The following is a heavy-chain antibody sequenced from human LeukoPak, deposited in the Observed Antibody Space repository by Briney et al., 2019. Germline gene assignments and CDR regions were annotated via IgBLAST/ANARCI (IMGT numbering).Heavy chain of an antibody. J-gene: IGHJ4*02. D-gene: IGHD3-10*01. Sequence: GGSLRLSCAASGFTFRSYSMNWVRQAPGKGLEWVSSISSSSSYIYYADSVKGRFTISRDNAKNSLYLQMNSLRAEDTAVYYCARDDGFGESVSFDYWGQGTLVTVSS. CDR3: ARDDGFGESVSFDY. CDR2: ISSSSSYI. CDR1: GFTFRSYS. V-gene: IGHV3-21*01.